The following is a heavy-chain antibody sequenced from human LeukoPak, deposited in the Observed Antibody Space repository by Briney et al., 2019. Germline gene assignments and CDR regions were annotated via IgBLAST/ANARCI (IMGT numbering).Heavy chain of an antibody. V-gene: IGHV4-39*07. J-gene: IGHJ4*02. CDR2: IYYSGST. CDR1: GGSISSSSYY. Sequence: SETLSLTCTVSGGSISSSSYYWGWIRQPPGKGLEWIGSIYYSGSTYYNPSLKSRVTISVDTSKNQFSLKLSSVTAADTAVYYCVSSWYVGTWDYWGQGTLVTVSS. CDR3: VSSWYVGTWDY. D-gene: IGHD6-13*01.